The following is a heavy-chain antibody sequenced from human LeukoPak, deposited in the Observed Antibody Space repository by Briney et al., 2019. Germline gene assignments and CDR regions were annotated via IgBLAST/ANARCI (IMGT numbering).Heavy chain of an antibody. J-gene: IGHJ5*02. CDR3: AKDIKAAGTYNWFDP. Sequence: GGSLRLSCAASGFTFYDYAMHWVRQAPGKGLEWVSGISWNRGSIDYADSVKGRFTISRDNAKNSLYLQMNSLRAEDTALYYCAKDIKAAGTYNWFDPWGQGTLVTVSS. CDR1: GFTFYDYA. CDR2: ISWNRGSI. D-gene: IGHD6-13*01. V-gene: IGHV3-9*01.